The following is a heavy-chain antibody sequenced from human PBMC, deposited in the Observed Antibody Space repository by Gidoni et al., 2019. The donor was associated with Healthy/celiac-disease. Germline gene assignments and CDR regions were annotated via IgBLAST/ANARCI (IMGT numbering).Heavy chain of an antibody. D-gene: IGHD3-9*01. V-gene: IGHV4-59*01. CDR2: IYYSGST. Sequence: QVQLQESGPGLVKPSETLSLTCTAPGGSISSYYWSWIRQPPGKGLEWLGYIYYSGSTNYNPSLKSRVTISVDTSKNQFSLKLSSVTAADTAVYYCARGRTVDILTSKYFDYWGQGTLVTVSS. CDR3: ARGRTVDILTSKYFDY. J-gene: IGHJ4*02. CDR1: GGSISSYY.